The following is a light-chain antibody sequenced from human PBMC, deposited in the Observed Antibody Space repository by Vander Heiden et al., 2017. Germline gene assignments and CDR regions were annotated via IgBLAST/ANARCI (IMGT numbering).Light chain of an antibody. J-gene: IGKJ2*01. Sequence: IAITQSPLPLPVTSGEPAPIPCRASQSLLQSTGYDNLDWYLRKPGQSPRLLIYLRSVRAVGVPDRFSGSESGTDFPLKISIVKAKNVGVYYCKQGLQTPHTFGQGTKLEIK. CDR3: KQGLQTPHT. CDR1: QSLLQSTGYDN. V-gene: IGKV2-28*01. CDR2: LRS.